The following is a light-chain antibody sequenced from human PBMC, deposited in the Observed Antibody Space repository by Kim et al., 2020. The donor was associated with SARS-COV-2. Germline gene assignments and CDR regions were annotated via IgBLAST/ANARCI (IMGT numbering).Light chain of an antibody. J-gene: IGLJ3*02. CDR2: GNS. CDR3: QSYDISLSGWV. Sequence: RVSMSCTGSSSKIGAGYDVLVYQQLPGTAPKHLIYGNSNRPSGVPDRFSGSKSGTSASLAITGLQAEDEADYYCQSYDISLSGWVFGGGTQLTVL. CDR1: SSKIGAGYD. V-gene: IGLV1-40*01.